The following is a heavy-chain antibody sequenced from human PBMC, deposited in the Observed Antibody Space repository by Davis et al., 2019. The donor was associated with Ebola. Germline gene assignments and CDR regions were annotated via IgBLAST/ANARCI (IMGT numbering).Heavy chain of an antibody. Sequence: ASVKVSCKASGYTFTTYSLHWVRQAPGQRLEWMGWINAGNGGTRSSQEFQGRVTLSRDTSASTTYMELNSLRSEDTAIYYCARRHGDGSGGGLDPWGQGTLVTVSS. D-gene: IGHD2-21*02. V-gene: IGHV1-3*01. CDR2: INAGNGGT. J-gene: IGHJ5*02. CDR3: ARRHGDGSGGGLDP. CDR1: GYTFTTYS.